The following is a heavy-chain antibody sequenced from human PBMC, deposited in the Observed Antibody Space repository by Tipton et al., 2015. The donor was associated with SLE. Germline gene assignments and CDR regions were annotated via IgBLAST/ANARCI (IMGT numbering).Heavy chain of an antibody. CDR1: GGSLSGYY. CDR3: ARYPESNYHWFGP. V-gene: IGHV4-34*01. D-gene: IGHD4-11*01. CDR2: INHSGST. J-gene: IGHJ5*02. Sequence: LRLSCAVYGGSLSGYYWSWIRQPPGKGLEWIGEINHSGSTNYNPSLKSRVTISVDTSKNQFSLKLSSVTAADTAVYYCARYPESNYHWFGPWGQGALVTVSS.